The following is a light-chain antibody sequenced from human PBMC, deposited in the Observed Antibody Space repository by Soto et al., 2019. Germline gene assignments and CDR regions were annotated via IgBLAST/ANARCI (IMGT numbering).Light chain of an antibody. J-gene: IGKJ4*01. Sequence: EIVMTQSPATLSVSPGERATLSCRASQSVSSNLASYQQKPGQAPRLLIYGASTRATGIPARFSGSGSGTEFTLTISSLESEDFAVYYCQQYNNWLRTFGGGTKVEIK. V-gene: IGKV3-15*01. CDR3: QQYNNWLRT. CDR2: GAS. CDR1: QSVSSN.